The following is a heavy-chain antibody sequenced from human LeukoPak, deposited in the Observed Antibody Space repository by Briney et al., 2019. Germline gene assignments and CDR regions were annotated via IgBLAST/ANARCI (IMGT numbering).Heavy chain of an antibody. Sequence: SETLSLTCAVYGGSFSGYYWSWIRQPPGKGLEWIGEINRSGSTNYNPSLKSRVAISVDTSKNQFSLKLSSVTAADTAVYYCARDNSLGDSAWWFDPWGQGTLVTVSP. CDR1: GGSFSGYY. V-gene: IGHV4-34*01. D-gene: IGHD5-12*01. CDR3: ARDNSLGDSAWWFDP. J-gene: IGHJ5*02. CDR2: INRSGST.